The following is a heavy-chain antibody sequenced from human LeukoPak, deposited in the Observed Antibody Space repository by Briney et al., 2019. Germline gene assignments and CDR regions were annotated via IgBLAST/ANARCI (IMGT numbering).Heavy chain of an antibody. CDR2: IRYDGSNK. J-gene: IGHJ3*02. CDR1: GFTFSSYG. D-gene: IGHD7-27*01. CDR3: ATDAFYGPWGDAFDI. Sequence: GGSLRLSCAASGFTFSSYGMHWVRQAPGKGLEWVAFIRYDGSNKYYADSVKGRFTISRDNSKNTLYLQMNSLRAEDTAVYYCATDAFYGPWGDAFDIWGQGTMVTVSS. V-gene: IGHV3-30*02.